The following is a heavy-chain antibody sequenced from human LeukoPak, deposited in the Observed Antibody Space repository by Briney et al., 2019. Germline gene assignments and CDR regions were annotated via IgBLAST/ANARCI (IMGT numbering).Heavy chain of an antibody. Sequence: GGSLRLSCAASGFTFSGSEMNWVRQAPGKGLEWVSGISSSGGSIYYADSVQGRFTISRDNAKKSLHLQTNSLRAEDTAVYYCAAAGFDYWGQGTLVTVSS. V-gene: IGHV3-48*03. CDR3: AAAGFDY. CDR1: GFTFSGSE. CDR2: ISSSGGSI. J-gene: IGHJ4*02.